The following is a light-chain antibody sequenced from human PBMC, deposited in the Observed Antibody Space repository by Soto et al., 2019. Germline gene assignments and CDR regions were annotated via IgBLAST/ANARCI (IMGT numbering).Light chain of an antibody. V-gene: IGLV2-14*01. Sequence: QSALTQPASVSGSPGQSITISCTGTSSDVGGYNYVSWYQQHPGEAPKLMIYEVSNRPSGVSNRFSGSKSVNTASLTISGLQADDGPHYYCSSYTRSSTRVVGGRTEPTVL. CDR1: SSDVGGYNY. CDR2: EVS. J-gene: IGLJ3*02. CDR3: SSYTRSSTRV.